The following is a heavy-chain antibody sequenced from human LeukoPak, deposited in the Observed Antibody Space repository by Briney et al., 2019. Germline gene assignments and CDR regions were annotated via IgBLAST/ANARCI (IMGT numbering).Heavy chain of an antibody. CDR3: ASSGRNYDFWSGYFNY. CDR1: GGTFSSYA. CDR2: IIPIFGTA. V-gene: IGHV1-69*05. Sequence: SVKVSCKASGGTFSSYAISWVRQAPGQGLEWMGGIIPIFGTANYAQKFQGRVTITTDESTSTAYMELSSLRPEDTAVYYCASSGRNYDFWSGYFNYWGQGTLVTVSS. J-gene: IGHJ4*02. D-gene: IGHD3-3*01.